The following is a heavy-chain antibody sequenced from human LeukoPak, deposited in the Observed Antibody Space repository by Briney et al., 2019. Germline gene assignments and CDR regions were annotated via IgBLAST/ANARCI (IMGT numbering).Heavy chain of an antibody. J-gene: IGHJ4*02. CDR1: GGTFSSYA. Sequence: ASVKVSCKASGGTFSSYAISWVRQAPGQGLEWMGRIIPILGIANYAQKFQGRVTITVDKSTSTANMELSSLRSEDTAVYYCAPYCGGDCPPTQDWGEGTLVTVSS. D-gene: IGHD2-21*02. CDR3: APYCGGDCPPTQD. CDR2: IIPILGIA. V-gene: IGHV1-69*04.